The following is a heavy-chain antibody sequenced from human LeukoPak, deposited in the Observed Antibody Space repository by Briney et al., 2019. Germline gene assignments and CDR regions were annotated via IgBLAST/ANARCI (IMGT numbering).Heavy chain of an antibody. CDR2: TYYSGST. CDR3: ARDVAETTSKADWFDP. J-gene: IGHJ5*02. D-gene: IGHD1-1*01. V-gene: IGHV4-30-2*01. CDR1: GGSINSGGYY. Sequence: SETLSLTCTVSGGSINSGGYYWTWIRQPPGRGLEWIGHTYYSGSTDYNPSLKGRVTISVDRSKNVFSLKLSSVTAADTAVYYCARDVAETTSKADWFDPWGQGTLVTVSS.